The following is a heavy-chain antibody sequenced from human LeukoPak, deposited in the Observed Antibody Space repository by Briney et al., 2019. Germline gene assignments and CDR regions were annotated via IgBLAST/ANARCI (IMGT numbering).Heavy chain of an antibody. Sequence: NPSETLSLTCAVYGGSFSGYYWSWIRQPPGKGLEWIGEINHSGSTNYNPSLKSRVTISVDTSKNQFSLKLSSVTAADTAVYYCARGRFTYYYGSGSKRYNWFDPWGQGTLVTV. CDR3: ARGRFTYYYGSGSKRYNWFDP. D-gene: IGHD3-10*01. V-gene: IGHV4-34*01. J-gene: IGHJ5*02. CDR2: INHSGST. CDR1: GGSFSGYY.